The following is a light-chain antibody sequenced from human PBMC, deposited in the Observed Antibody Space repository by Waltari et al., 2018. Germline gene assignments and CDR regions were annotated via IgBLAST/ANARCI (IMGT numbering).Light chain of an antibody. Sequence: DLVMTQSPDSLAVSLGERATINCKSSQSVLYSSNNKNYLAWHQQKPGQPPKLLLYWASTRESGVPDRFSGSGSGTDFTLTISTLQAEDVAIYYCQQYYSTPYTFGQGTKLEIK. J-gene: IGKJ2*01. CDR3: QQYYSTPYT. V-gene: IGKV4-1*01. CDR2: WAS. CDR1: QSVLYSSNNKNY.